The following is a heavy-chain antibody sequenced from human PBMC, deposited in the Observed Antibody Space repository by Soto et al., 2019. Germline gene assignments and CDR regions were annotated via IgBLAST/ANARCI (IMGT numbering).Heavy chain of an antibody. J-gene: IGHJ4*02. CDR3: ARGGYSYGYIGSFDY. CDR1: GFTFSSYG. CDR2: IWYDGSNK. Sequence: QVQLVESGGGVVQPGRSLRLSCAASGFTFSSYGMHWVRQAPGQGLEWVAVIWYDGSNKYYADSVKGRFTISRDNSKNTLYLQMNSRRAEDTAVYYCARGGYSYGYIGSFDYWGQGTLVTVSS. D-gene: IGHD5-18*01. V-gene: IGHV3-33*01.